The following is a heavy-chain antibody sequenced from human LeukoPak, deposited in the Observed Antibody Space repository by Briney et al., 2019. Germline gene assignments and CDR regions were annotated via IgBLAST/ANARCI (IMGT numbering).Heavy chain of an antibody. CDR2: ITPIFGTA. CDR3: ARDNEGDYGDYYAFDI. J-gene: IGHJ3*02. Sequence: SVKVSCKASGGTFSSYAISWVRQAPGQGLEWMGRITPIFGTANYAQKFQGRVTITTDESTSTAYMELSSLRSEDTAVYYCARDNEGDYGDYYAFDIWGQGTMVTVSS. V-gene: IGHV1-69*05. CDR1: GGTFSSYA. D-gene: IGHD4-17*01.